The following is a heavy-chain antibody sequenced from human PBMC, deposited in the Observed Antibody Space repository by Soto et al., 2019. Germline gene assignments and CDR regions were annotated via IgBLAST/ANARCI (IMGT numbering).Heavy chain of an antibody. V-gene: IGHV4-34*01. Sequence: SLTCAVYGGSFSGYYWNGIRQPPGKGLEWIGEINHSGSTNYNPSLKSRVSISVGTSNNQFSLKLSSVTAADTAVYYCARGRGDGYNQDWYFDLWGRGTLVTVSS. CDR1: GGSFSGYY. D-gene: IGHD3-10*01. CDR3: ARGRGDGYNQDWYFDL. CDR2: INHSGST. J-gene: IGHJ2*01.